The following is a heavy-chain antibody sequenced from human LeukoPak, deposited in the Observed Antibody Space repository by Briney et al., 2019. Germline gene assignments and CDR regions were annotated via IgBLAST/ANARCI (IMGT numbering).Heavy chain of an antibody. J-gene: IGHJ3*01. CDR2: IYPGDSDT. CDR3: ARRVGANDAFDF. D-gene: IGHD1-26*01. V-gene: IGHV5-51*01. Sequence: GESLKISCKGSGYRFSIYWIAWVRQMPGKGLEWLGIIYPGDSDTRYSPSFQGQVTASVDSSINTAYLQWSSLKASDTAIYYCARRVGANDAFDFWGQGTMVNVFS. CDR1: GYRFSIYW.